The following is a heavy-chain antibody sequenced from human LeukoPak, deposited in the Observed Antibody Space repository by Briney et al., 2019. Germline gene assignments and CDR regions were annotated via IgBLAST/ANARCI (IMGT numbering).Heavy chain of an antibody. CDR2: IYYSGST. J-gene: IGHJ5*02. V-gene: IGHV4-39*07. Sequence: SETLSLTCTVSGGSISSSSYYWGWIRQPPGKGLEWIGSIYYSGSTYYNPSLKSRVTISVDTSKNQFSLKLSSVTAADTAVYYCARDLIDSSGYYWYNWFDPWGQGTLVTVSS. CDR3: ARDLIDSSGYYWYNWFDP. CDR1: GGSISSSSYY. D-gene: IGHD3-22*01.